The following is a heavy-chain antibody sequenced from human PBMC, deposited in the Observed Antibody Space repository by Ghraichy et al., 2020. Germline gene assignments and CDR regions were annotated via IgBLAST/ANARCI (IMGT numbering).Heavy chain of an antibody. CDR1: GFTFDRHD. CDR2: ISSSSLTI. J-gene: IGHJ6*02. V-gene: IGHV3-48*02. Sequence: GGSLRLSCAVSGFTFDRHDMDWVRQAPGKGLEWISYISSSSLTIFYADSVKGRFTISRDNAKNSLFLQMDSLRDEDTAVYYCARDLSSSYYGMDVWGQGTTVTVSS. CDR3: ARDLSSSYYGMDV.